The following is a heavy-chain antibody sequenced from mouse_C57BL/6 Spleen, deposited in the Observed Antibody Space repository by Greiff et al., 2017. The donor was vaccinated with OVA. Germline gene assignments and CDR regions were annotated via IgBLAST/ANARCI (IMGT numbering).Heavy chain of an antibody. CDR2: IRNKANGYTT. CDR3: AVSTVVGYFDV. Sequence: EVKLVESGGGLVQPGGSLSLSCAASGFTFTDYYMSWVRQPPGKALEWLGFIRNKANGYTTEYSASVKGRFTISRDNSQSILYLQMNALRAEDSATYYCAVSTVVGYFDVWGTGTTVTVSS. CDR1: GFTFTDYY. V-gene: IGHV7-3*01. J-gene: IGHJ1*03. D-gene: IGHD1-1*01.